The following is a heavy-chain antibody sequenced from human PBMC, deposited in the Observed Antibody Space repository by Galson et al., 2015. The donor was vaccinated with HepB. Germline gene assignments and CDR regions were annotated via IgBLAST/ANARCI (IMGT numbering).Heavy chain of an antibody. Sequence: SLRLSCAASGFTFSSYSMNWVRQAPGKGLEWVSSISSSSSYIYYADSVKGRFTISRDNAKNSLYLQMNSLRAEDTAVYYCARDLGDCSSTSCQSGFDYWGQGTLVTVSS. D-gene: IGHD2-2*01. CDR1: GFTFSSYS. V-gene: IGHV3-21*01. CDR2: ISSSSSYI. J-gene: IGHJ4*02. CDR3: ARDLGDCSSTSCQSGFDY.